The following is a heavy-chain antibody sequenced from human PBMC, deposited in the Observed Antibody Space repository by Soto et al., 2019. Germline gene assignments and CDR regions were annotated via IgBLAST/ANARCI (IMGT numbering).Heavy chain of an antibody. Sequence: PSETLSLICSVSGGSISRYYWSWIRQPPGKGLEWIGYAYYSGDTGYNPSLQSRVTMAVDTSKNQVSLKLTSVTAADTAVYYCARDRSTYGGGGTGEVKENWFDPRGQGARLTVS. CDR3: ARDRSTYGGGGTGEVKENWFDP. CDR1: GGSISRYY. V-gene: IGHV4-59*01. CDR2: AYYSGDT. D-gene: IGHD2-8*01. J-gene: IGHJ5*02.